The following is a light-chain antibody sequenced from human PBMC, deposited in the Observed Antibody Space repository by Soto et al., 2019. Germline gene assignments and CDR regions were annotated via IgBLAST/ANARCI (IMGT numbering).Light chain of an antibody. V-gene: IGKV3-11*01. J-gene: IGKJ5*01. CDR1: QSVGDS. CDR3: QQRSNWPPIT. CDR2: DAS. Sequence: EIVLTQSPATLSSFPGDRVTLSCRASQSVGDSLAWYQHKPGLAPRLLISDASNRATGIPARFSGSGSGTDFTLTISSLEPEDFAVYYCQQRSNWPPITFGQGTRLEIK.